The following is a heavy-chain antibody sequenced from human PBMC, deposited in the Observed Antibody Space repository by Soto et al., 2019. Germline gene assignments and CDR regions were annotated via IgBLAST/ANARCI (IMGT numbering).Heavy chain of an antibody. Sequence: GGSLRLSCAASGFTFSSYSMNWVRQAPGKGLEWVSSISSSSSYIYYADSVKGRFTISRDNAKNSLYLQMNSLRAEDTALYYCAKDIGYCSSTSCYGPQVYYYYGMDVWGQGTTVTVSS. J-gene: IGHJ6*02. V-gene: IGHV3-21*04. CDR1: GFTFSSYS. CDR3: AKDIGYCSSTSCYGPQVYYYYGMDV. CDR2: ISSSSSYI. D-gene: IGHD2-2*01.